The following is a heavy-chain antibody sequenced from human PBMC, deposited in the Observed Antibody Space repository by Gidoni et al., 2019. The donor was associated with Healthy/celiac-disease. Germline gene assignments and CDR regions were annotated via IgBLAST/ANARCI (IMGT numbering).Heavy chain of an antibody. CDR3: AKDQDPELYYYDSSGSFDY. CDR2: IRYDGSNK. V-gene: IGHV3-30*02. J-gene: IGHJ4*02. Sequence: QVQLVESGGGVVQPGGSLRLSCAASGFTFSSYGMHWVRQAPGKGLEWVAFIRYDGSNKYYADSVKGRFTISRDNSKNTLYLQMNSLRAEDTAVYYCAKDQDPELYYYDSSGSFDYWGQGTLVTVSS. D-gene: IGHD3-22*01. CDR1: GFTFSSYG.